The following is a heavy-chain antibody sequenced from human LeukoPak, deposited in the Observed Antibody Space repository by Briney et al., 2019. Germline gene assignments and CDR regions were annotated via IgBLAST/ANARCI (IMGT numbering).Heavy chain of an antibody. CDR3: ARDLIGSGSYYQNWFDP. CDR1: GYTFTSYG. V-gene: IGHV1-18*04. CDR2: ISAYIGNT. Sequence: ASVKVSCKASGYTFTSYGISWVRQAPGQGLEWMGWISAYIGNTNYAQKLQGRVTMTTDTSTSTAYMELRSLRSDDTAVYYCARDLIGSGSYYQNWFDPWGQGTLVTVSS. D-gene: IGHD3-10*01. J-gene: IGHJ5*02.